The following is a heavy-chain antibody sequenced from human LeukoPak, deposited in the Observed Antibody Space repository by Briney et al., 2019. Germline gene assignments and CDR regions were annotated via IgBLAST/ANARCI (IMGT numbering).Heavy chain of an antibody. Sequence: SETLSLTCSVSGVSISSGSNYWGWIRQPPGKTLEWIGSIYSSGSTYYNLSLKSRVIILIDTAKNHVSLNLSSVTAADTAVYFCARGRVSSSTWYSTYYYYFYMDVWGKGTTVTVSS. D-gene: IGHD6-13*01. V-gene: IGHV4-39*07. CDR2: IYSSGST. J-gene: IGHJ6*03. CDR3: ARGRVSSSTWYSTYYYYFYMDV. CDR1: GVSISSGSNY.